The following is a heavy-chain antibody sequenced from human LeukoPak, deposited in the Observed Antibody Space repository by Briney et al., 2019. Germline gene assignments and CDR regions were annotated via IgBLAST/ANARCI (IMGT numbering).Heavy chain of an antibody. D-gene: IGHD2-15*01. CDR2: IIPIFGTA. Sequence: SVKVSCKASGGTFSSYAISWVREAPGQGLEWMGGIIPIFGTANYAQKFQGRVTITTDEYTSPAYMELSSLRSEDPAVYYCARGGVAADVPIDYWGQGTLVTVSS. CDR3: ARGGVAADVPIDY. CDR1: GGTFSSYA. J-gene: IGHJ4*02. V-gene: IGHV1-69*05.